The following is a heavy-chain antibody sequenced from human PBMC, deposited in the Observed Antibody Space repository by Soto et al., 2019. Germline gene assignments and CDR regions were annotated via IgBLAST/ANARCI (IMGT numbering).Heavy chain of an antibody. CDR1: GFTFSSYG. CDR3: AGSYVHNWFDP. D-gene: IGHD3-16*01. J-gene: IGHJ5*02. V-gene: IGHV3-30*03. CDR2: ISYDGSYK. Sequence: GGSLRLSCAASGFTFSSYGMHWVRQAPGKGLEWVALISYDGSYKYYADPVKGRFTISRDNSKNTLYLQMNSLRAEDTAVYYCAGSYVHNWFDPWGQGTLVTVSS.